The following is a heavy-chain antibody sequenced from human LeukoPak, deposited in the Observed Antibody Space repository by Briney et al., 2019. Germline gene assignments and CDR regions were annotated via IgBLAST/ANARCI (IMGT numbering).Heavy chain of an antibody. J-gene: IGHJ4*02. CDR2: IYYSGST. D-gene: IGHD1-1*01. Sequence: SETLSLTCTVSGGSISSYYWGWIRQPPGKGLEWIGSIYYSGSTYYNPSFKSRVTISVDTSKNQFSLKLSSVTAADTAVYYCARDRAGTTDFDYWGQGTLVTVSS. CDR3: ARDRAGTTDFDY. CDR1: GGSISSYY. V-gene: IGHV4-39*07.